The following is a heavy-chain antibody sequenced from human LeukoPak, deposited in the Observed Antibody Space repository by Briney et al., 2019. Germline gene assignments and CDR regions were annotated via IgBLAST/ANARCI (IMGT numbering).Heavy chain of an antibody. Sequence: ASVKVSCKASGYSFTTYTITWVRQAPGQGLEWMGWINAGNGNTKYSQKFQGRVTITRDTSASTAYMELSSLRSEDTAVYYCARDGCGGDCYHDYWGQGTLVTVSS. CDR2: INAGNGNT. CDR3: ARDGCGGDCYHDY. V-gene: IGHV1-3*01. CDR1: GYSFTTYT. J-gene: IGHJ4*02. D-gene: IGHD2-21*02.